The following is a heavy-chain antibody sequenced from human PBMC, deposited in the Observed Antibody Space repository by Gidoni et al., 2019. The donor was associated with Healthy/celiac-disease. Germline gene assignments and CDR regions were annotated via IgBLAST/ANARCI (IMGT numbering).Heavy chain of an antibody. CDR3: AKGVGAPGSYFDY. Sequence: EVQLLESGGGLVQPGGSLRLSCAASGFTFSSYALSWVRQAPGEGLESVSAISGSGGSTYYAVSGKGRFTISRDNSKNTLYLQRNSLRAEDTAVYYCAKGVGAPGSYFDYWGQGTLVTVSS. CDR1: GFTFSSYA. D-gene: IGHD1-26*01. V-gene: IGHV3-23*01. CDR2: ISGSGGST. J-gene: IGHJ4*02.